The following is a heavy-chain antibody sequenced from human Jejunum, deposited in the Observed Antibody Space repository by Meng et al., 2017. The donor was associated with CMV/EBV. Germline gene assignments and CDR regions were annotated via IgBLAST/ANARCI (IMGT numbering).Heavy chain of an antibody. J-gene: IGHJ4*02. CDR3: AKERMYDIDF. CDR1: GFSFASFS. CDR2: ISSSGRYQ. Sequence: LSCNASGFSFASFSLSWVRQAPGKGLEWVSSISSSGRYQYYADSLKGRFTISRDNGKNSLYLQMDSLRVEDTAVYYCAKERMYDIDFWGQGILVTVSS. V-gene: IGHV3-21*01. D-gene: IGHD3-9*01.